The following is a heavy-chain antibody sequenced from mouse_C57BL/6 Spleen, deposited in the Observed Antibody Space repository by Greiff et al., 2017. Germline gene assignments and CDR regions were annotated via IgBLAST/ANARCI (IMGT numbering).Heavy chain of an antibody. J-gene: IGHJ1*03. V-gene: IGHV1-55*01. CDR2: IYPGSGST. CDR1: GYTFTSYW. D-gene: IGHD1-1*01. CDR3: ARRGIYYYYFDV. Sequence: QVQLQQPGAELVKPGASVKMSCKASGYTFTSYWITWVKQRPGQGLEWIGDIYPGSGSTNYNEKFKSKATLTVDTSSSTAYRQLSSLTSEDSAVYYCARRGIYYYYFDVWGTGTTVTVSS.